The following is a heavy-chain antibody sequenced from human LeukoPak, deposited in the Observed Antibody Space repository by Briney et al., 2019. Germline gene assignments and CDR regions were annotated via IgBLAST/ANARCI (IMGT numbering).Heavy chain of an antibody. CDR1: GGSMSSTKW. Sequence: SGTLSLTCAVSGGSMSSTKWWSWVRPPPRKGLEWIGEIYHSGSTNYNPSLKSRLTISVDKSKNQVSLNLSSVTAADTAVYYCATSMVMNHYCFDYWDQGTLVTVSS. J-gene: IGHJ4*02. CDR3: ATSMVMNHYCFDY. V-gene: IGHV4-4*02. CDR2: IYHSGST. D-gene: IGHD1-14*01.